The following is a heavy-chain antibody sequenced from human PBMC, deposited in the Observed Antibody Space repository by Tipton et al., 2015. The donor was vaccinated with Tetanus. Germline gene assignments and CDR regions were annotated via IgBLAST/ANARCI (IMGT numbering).Heavy chain of an antibody. Sequence: TLSLTCAVSGGSISSGGFSWHWIRQPPGKALEWIGHIYDSGSSYSNPSLKSRVTISVDRSKNQFSLSLSSVTAADTAMYYCVRGLLKYGDYRAFDIWGQGTMVTVSS. CDR2: IYDSGSS. CDR3: VRGLLKYGDYRAFDI. D-gene: IGHD4-17*01. J-gene: IGHJ3*02. CDR1: GGSISSGGFS. V-gene: IGHV4-30-2*01.